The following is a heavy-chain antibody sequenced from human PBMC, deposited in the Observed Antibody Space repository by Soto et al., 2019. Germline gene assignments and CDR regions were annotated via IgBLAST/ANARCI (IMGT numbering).Heavy chain of an antibody. Sequence: QVQLQESGPGLVKPSETLSLICTVSGDSVSGGGYYWTWIRQPPGKGLEWFGYISFTGDTTYNPSLRSRVPIAMHTSKNQFSLKLTSATAADTALDCCSRGCHYYRNMIWGQGTLVTVSS. D-gene: IGHD3-16*02. J-gene: IGHJ4*02. CDR1: GDSVSGGGYY. CDR2: ISFTGDT. V-gene: IGHV4-61*08. CDR3: SRGCHYYRNMI.